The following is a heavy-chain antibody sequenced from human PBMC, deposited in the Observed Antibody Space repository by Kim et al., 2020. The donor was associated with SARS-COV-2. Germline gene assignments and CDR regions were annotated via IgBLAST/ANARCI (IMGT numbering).Heavy chain of an antibody. CDR3: AHDSPGLYGFDV. Sequence: SGPTLVNPAQTLTLTCTFSGFSFTTGGVGVTWVRQPPGKALQWLALIYGNDLKWYNPSLKSRLTIAKGTFTNQVALTLTNMGPVDTGTYFCAHDSPGLYGFDVWGQGTTVTVSS. J-gene: IGHJ6*02. V-gene: IGHV2-5*01. CDR2: IYGNDLK. CDR1: GFSFTTGGVG.